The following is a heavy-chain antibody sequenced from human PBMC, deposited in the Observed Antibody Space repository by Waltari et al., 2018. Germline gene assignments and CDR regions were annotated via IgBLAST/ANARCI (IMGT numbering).Heavy chain of an antibody. Sequence: QVQLVQSGPEVKKPGASVKVSCKASGFTFSGYYLYWLRQAPGQGLEWVGWINPNTGDTKYVQNFQGRVTMTRDTSISTAYMELSGLRSDDTALYYCARVGDRHYLNYWGQGTLVTVSS. CDR1: GFTFSGYY. D-gene: IGHD3-16*01. J-gene: IGHJ4*02. V-gene: IGHV1-2*02. CDR2: INPNTGDT. CDR3: ARVGDRHYLNY.